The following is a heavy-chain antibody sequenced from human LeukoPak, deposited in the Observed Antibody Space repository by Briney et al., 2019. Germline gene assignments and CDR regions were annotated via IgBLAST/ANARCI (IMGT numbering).Heavy chain of an antibody. Sequence: SETLSLTCTVSGGSISSSCCSWGWIRQPPGKGLEWIGSAHYSGSTYYNPSLKSRVTISVDTSKNQFSLKLSSVTAVDTAVYYCARLTGTYYYYYMDVWGKGTTVTVSS. CDR1: GGSISSSCCS. CDR2: AHYSGST. V-gene: IGHV4-39*07. D-gene: IGHD1-7*01. CDR3: ARLTGTYYYYYMDV. J-gene: IGHJ6*03.